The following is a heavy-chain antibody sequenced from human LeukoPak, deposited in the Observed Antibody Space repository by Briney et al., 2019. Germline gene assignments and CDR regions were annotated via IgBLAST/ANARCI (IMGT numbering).Heavy chain of an antibody. Sequence: PSETLSLTCTVSGGSISSYYWSWIRQPPGKGLEWIGYIYYSGSTNYNPSLKSRVTISVDTSKNQFSLKLSSVTAADTAVYYCARATTMSAGGFDPWGQGTLVTVSS. V-gene: IGHV4-59*08. J-gene: IGHJ5*02. D-gene: IGHD5-12*01. CDR3: ARATTMSAGGFDP. CDR2: IYYSGST. CDR1: GGSISSYY.